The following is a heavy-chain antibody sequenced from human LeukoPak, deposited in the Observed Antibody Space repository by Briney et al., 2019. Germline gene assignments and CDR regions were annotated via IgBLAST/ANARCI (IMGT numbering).Heavy chain of an antibody. Sequence: PGRSLRLSCAASGFSVSTTYMSWVRRAPEKGLEWVSVIYGGGNTYYADFVQDRFTISRDNSKNTLYLQMNSLRGEDAAVYYCARGPYDGDYLDNWGQGTLVTVSS. CDR3: ARGPYDGDYLDN. D-gene: IGHD4-17*01. CDR2: IYGGGNT. V-gene: IGHV3-66*01. CDR1: GFSVSTTY. J-gene: IGHJ4*02.